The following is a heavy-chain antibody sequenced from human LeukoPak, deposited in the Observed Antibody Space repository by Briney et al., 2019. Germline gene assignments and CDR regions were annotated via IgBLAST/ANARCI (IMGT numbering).Heavy chain of an antibody. Sequence: PSETLSLTCTVSGGSISSTSYYWGWIRQPPGKGLEWIGSVFHSGSTYYNPSLKSRVTISVDTSKNQFSLKLSSVTAADTAVYYCAPHEGDGYNFHYWGQGTLVTVSS. CDR3: APHEGDGYNFHY. CDR1: GGSISSTSYY. V-gene: IGHV4-39*01. CDR2: VFHSGST. D-gene: IGHD5-24*01. J-gene: IGHJ4*02.